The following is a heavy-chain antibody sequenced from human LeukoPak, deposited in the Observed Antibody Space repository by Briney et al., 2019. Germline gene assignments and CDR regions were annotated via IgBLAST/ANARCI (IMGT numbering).Heavy chain of an antibody. Sequence: GGSLRLSYAASGFTFSSYGMTWVRQAPGKGLEWVSGISGDGSSTDYADSVKGRFTISRDNSKNTLYLQMNSLRAEDTAVYYCVKDYLGGAIADWGQGTLVTVSS. CDR3: VKDYLGGAIAD. CDR1: GFTFSSYG. D-gene: IGHD3-10*01. CDR2: ISGDGSST. J-gene: IGHJ4*02. V-gene: IGHV3-23*01.